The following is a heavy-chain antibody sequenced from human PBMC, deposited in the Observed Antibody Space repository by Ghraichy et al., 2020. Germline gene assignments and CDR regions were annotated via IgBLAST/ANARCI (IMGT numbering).Heavy chain of an antibody. D-gene: IGHD3-10*01. CDR3: ARGGFNYGKQGFDY. CDR2: INPNSGYT. CDR1: GYTLSRHF. Sequence: ASVKVSCKASGYTLSRHFIHWVRQAPGQGLEWVGRINPNSGYTNSAQEFQGRVTMTWDTSISTAYMELSRLTSDDTVVYYCARGGFNYGKQGFDYWGQGTLVTVSS. J-gene: IGHJ4*02. V-gene: IGHV1-2*05.